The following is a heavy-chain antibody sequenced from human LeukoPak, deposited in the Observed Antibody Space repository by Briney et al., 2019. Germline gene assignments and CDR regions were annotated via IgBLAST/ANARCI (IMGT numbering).Heavy chain of an antibody. CDR3: AKDSSITMVRGVIGSYDY. V-gene: IGHV3-7*03. CDR1: GFTFSNFW. Sequence: GGSLRLSCAASGFTFSNFWMSWVRQAPGKGLEWVATIRQDGSQKYYVDSVKGRFTISRDNSKNSLYLQMNSLRTEDTALYYCAKDSSITMVRGVIGSYDYWGQGTLVTVSS. CDR2: IRQDGSQK. D-gene: IGHD3-10*01. J-gene: IGHJ4*02.